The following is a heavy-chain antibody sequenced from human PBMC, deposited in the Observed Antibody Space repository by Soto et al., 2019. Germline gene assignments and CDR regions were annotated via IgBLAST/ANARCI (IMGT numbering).Heavy chain of an antibody. CDR2: INAGNGNT. CDR1: GYTFTSYA. D-gene: IGHD6-19*01. Sequence: QVQLVQSGAEVKKPGASVKVSCKASGYTFTSYAMHWVRQAPGQRLEWMGWINAGNGNTKYSQKFQGRVTITRDTSASTAYMELSSLRSEDTAVYYCARVSSGWYGYFDLRGRGTLVTVSS. J-gene: IGHJ2*01. V-gene: IGHV1-3*01. CDR3: ARVSSGWYGYFDL.